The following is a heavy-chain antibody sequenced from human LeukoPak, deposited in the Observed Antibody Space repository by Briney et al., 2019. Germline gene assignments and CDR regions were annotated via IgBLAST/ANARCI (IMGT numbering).Heavy chain of an antibody. D-gene: IGHD4-11*01. J-gene: IGHJ6*03. CDR1: GYTFTSYD. CDR2: MNPNSGNT. Sequence: ASVKVSCKASGYTFTSYDINWVRQATGQGLEWMGWMNPNSGNTGYAQKFQGRVTMTRDTSTSTVYMELSSLRSEDTAVYYCARDPRALQYYYYMDVWGKGTTVTVSS. V-gene: IGHV1-8*01. CDR3: ARDPRALQYYYYMDV.